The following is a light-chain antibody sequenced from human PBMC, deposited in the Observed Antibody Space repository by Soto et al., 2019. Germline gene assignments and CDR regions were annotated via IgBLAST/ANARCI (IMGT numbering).Light chain of an antibody. J-gene: IGLJ1*01. V-gene: IGLV2-8*01. CDR3: GSYAGSSFV. CDR1: SGDVGGYNF. CDR2: EVS. Sequence: QPPSASGSPGQSVAISCTGTSGDVGGYNFVSWFQQHPGKAPKLMIYEVSKRPSGVPDRFSGSKSGNTASLTVSGLQAEDEADYYCGSYAGSSFVFGTGTKVTVL.